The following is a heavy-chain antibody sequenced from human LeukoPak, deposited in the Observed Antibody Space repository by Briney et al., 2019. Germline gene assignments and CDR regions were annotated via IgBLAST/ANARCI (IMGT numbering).Heavy chain of an antibody. V-gene: IGHV3-74*01. CDR1: GFTFSSYW. CDR2: IHSDGSST. CDR3: ARWSSGYYYEVGDYYYYMDV. D-gene: IGHD3-22*01. Sequence: PGGSLRLSCAASGFTFSSYWMHWVRQAPGKGLVWVSRIHSDGSSTSYADSVKGRFTISRDNAKNTLYLQMNSLRAEDTAVYYCARWSSGYYYEVGDYYYYMDVWGKGTTVTISS. J-gene: IGHJ6*03.